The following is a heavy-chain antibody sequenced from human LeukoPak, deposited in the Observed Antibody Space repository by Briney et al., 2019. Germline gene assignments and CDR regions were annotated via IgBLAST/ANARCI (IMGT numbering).Heavy chain of an antibody. CDR3: AKMGSGWYSGNY. V-gene: IGHV4-4*07. J-gene: IGHJ4*02. CDR1: GGSMTNYY. Sequence: SETLSLTCTASGGSMTNYYWSWIRQPAGKGMEWIGRIFISGNINYNPSLKSRVTMSIDTSKNQFSLKLNSVTAADTAVYYCAKMGSGWYSGNYWGQGTLVTVSS. CDR2: IFISGNI. D-gene: IGHD6-19*01.